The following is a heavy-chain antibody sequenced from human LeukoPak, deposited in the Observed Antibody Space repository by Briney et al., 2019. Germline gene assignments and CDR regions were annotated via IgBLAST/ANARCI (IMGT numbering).Heavy chain of an antibody. V-gene: IGHV4-59*01. CDR2: IYYSGST. D-gene: IGHD1-26*01. CDR1: GGSISSYY. CDR3: ARERWEVRAANWFDP. J-gene: IGHJ5*02. Sequence: SETLSLTCTVSGGSISSYYWSWIRQPPGKGLEWIGYIYYSGSTNYNPSLKSRVTISVDTSKNQFSLKLSSVTAADTAVYYCARERWEVRAANWFDPWGQGTLVTVSS.